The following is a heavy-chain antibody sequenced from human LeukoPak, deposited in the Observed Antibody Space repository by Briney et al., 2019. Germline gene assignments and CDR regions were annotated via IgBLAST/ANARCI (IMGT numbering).Heavy chain of an antibody. CDR3: ARGLRIAVAGNIDY. CDR1: GFTFSDYW. CDR2: IKGDGSDK. D-gene: IGHD6-19*01. J-gene: IGHJ4*02. V-gene: IGHV3-7*04. Sequence: PGGSLRLSCAASGFTFSDYWISWIRQAPGKGLEWVANIKGDGSDKYYVDSVKGRFTISRDNAKNSLYLQMNSLRAEDTAVYYCARGLRIAVAGNIDYWGQGTLVTVSS.